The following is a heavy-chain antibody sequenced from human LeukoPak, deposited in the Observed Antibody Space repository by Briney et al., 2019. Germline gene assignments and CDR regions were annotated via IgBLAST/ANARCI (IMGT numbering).Heavy chain of an antibody. Sequence: ASVTVSCKASGFVFTSYGFTWVRQAPGQGLEWMGWISANDGKTHYPERHQGRVTMTTDTVTSTAYMELRSLRSDDTAVYYCARDSRMTSLYYYYYGMDVWGQGTTVTVSS. J-gene: IGHJ6*02. CDR1: GFVFTSYG. V-gene: IGHV1-18*01. CDR2: ISANDGKT. CDR3: ARDSRMTSLYYYYYGMDV.